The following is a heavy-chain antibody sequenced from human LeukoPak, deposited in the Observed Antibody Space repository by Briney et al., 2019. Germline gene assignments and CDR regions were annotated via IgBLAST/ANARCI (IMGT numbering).Heavy chain of an antibody. Sequence: SQTLSLTCTVSGGSISSGGYSWSWIRQHPGKGLEWIGYIYYSGSTFYNPSLKSRVTISVDTSKNRCSLKLSSVTAADTAMYYCAREYYDSSGYHYYFDYWGQGTLVTVSS. CDR2: IYYSGST. J-gene: IGHJ4*02. D-gene: IGHD3-22*01. CDR3: AREYYDSSGYHYYFDY. V-gene: IGHV4-31*03. CDR1: GGSISSGGYS.